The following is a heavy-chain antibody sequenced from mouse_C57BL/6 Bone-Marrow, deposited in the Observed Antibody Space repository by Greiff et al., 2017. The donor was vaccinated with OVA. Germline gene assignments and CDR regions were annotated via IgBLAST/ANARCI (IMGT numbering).Heavy chain of an antibody. CDR3: ARWYYYGSSYEWDFDD. CDR2: IGPGSGST. V-gene: IGHV1-77*01. D-gene: IGHD1-1*01. CDR1: GYTFTDYY. Sequence: VQLQQSGAELVKPGASVKISCKASGYTFTDYYINWVKQRPGQGLEWIGKIGPGSGSTYYNEKFKGKATLTADQSSSTAYMQLSSLTSEDSAVYFCARWYYYGSSYEWDFDDWGQGTTLTVAS. J-gene: IGHJ2*01.